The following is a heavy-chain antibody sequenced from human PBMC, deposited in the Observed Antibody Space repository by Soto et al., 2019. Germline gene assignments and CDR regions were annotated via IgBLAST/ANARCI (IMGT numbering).Heavy chain of an antibody. CDR2: ISSNGGST. V-gene: IGHV3-64*01. J-gene: IGHJ3*02. CDR3: ARDGGDAFDI. Sequence: GGSLRLSCAASGFTFSSYAMHWVRQAPGKGLEYVSAISSNGGSTYYANSVKGRFTISRDNSKNTLYLQMGSLRAEDMAVYYCARDGGDAFDIWGQGTIVTVSS. CDR1: GFTFSSYA.